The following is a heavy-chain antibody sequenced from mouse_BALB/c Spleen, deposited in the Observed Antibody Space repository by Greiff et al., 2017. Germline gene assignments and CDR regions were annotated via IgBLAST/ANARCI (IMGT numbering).Heavy chain of an antibody. Sequence: VQLQQSGPELVKPGASVRISCKASGYTFTSYYIHWVKQRPGQGLEWIGWIYPGNVNTKYNEKFKGKATLTADKSSSTAYMQLSSLTSEDSAVYFCAREGYGSSYYFDYWGQGTTLTVSS. CDR1: GYTFTSYY. CDR3: AREGYGSSYYFDY. J-gene: IGHJ2*01. CDR2: IYPGNVNT. D-gene: IGHD1-1*01. V-gene: IGHV1S56*01.